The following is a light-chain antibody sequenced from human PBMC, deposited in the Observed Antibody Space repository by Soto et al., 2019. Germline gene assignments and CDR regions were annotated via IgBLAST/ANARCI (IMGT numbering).Light chain of an antibody. CDR2: EGS. CDR3: CSFAVYYCQQRSNWPPVT. Sequence: QSLLTQPASVSGSPGQSITLSCTGTSSDVGSYNLVSWYQQHPGKAPKLMIYEGSKRPSGVSNRFSGSKSGNTASLTISGLQAEDEADYYCCSFAVYYCQQRSNWPPVTFGPGTKV. J-gene: IGLJ1*01. CDR1: SSDVGSYNL. V-gene: IGLV2-23*01.